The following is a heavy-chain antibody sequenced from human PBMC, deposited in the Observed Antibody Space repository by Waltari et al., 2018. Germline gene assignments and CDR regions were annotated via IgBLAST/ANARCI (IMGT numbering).Heavy chain of an antibody. Sequence: QVQLVQSGAEVKKPGASVKVYCKASGSTFTGYDIKWLRQATGQGLEWMGWMNPNSGNTGYAQKFQGRVTMTRNTSISTAYMELSSLRSEDTAVYYCARSGWENGGPFVDYWGQGTLVTVSS. D-gene: IGHD6-19*01. CDR1: GSTFTGYD. J-gene: IGHJ4*02. CDR2: MNPNSGNT. CDR3: ARSGWENGGPFVDY. V-gene: IGHV1-8*01.